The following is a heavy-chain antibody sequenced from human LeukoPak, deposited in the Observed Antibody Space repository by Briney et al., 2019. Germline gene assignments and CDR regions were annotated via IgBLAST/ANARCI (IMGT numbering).Heavy chain of an antibody. Sequence: GGSLRLSCAASGFTFSSYGIHWVRQAPGKGLEWVAFIRYDGTNKYYADSVKGRFTISRDNSKNTLYLQMNSLRAEDTAVYYCAKERKTYFYDTSGYPIDYWGQGTLVAVSS. J-gene: IGHJ4*02. CDR2: IRYDGTNK. CDR3: AKERKTYFYDTSGYPIDY. V-gene: IGHV3-30*02. CDR1: GFTFSSYG. D-gene: IGHD3-22*01.